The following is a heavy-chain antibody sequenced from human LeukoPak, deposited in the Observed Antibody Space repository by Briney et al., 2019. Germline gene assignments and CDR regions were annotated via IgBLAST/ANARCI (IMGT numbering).Heavy chain of an antibody. CDR3: ARRVVRGVIVKTVWFDP. CDR1: GYSFTSYW. V-gene: IGHV5-51*01. CDR2: IYPGDSDT. J-gene: IGHJ5*02. D-gene: IGHD3-10*01. Sequence: GESLKISCQGSGYSFTSYWIGWVRQMPGKGLEWMGIIYPGDSDTRYSPSFQGQVTISADKSISTAYLQWSSLKASDTAMYYCARRVVRGVIVKTVWFDPWGQGTLVTVSS.